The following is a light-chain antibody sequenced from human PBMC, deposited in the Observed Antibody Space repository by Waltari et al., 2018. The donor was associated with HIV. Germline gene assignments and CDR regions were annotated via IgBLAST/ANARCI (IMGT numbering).Light chain of an antibody. J-gene: IGKJ5*01. CDR3: MQALHTPIT. Sequence: DVLLTQSPASLAATPGESAAISCQSNQTLLHKNGKNYFDWYVKQSGQTPQLLMYMSSNLAAGVPVRFSGSGSGTDFTLKISRVEAEDVGLYYCMQALHTPITFGQGTRLEI. CDR2: MSS. V-gene: IGKV2-28*01. CDR1: QTLLHKNGKNY.